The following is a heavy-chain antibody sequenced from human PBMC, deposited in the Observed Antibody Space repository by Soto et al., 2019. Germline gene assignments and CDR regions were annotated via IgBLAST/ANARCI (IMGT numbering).Heavy chain of an antibody. D-gene: IGHD6-6*01. CDR3: ARVAARPNYYYYYMDV. J-gene: IGHJ6*03. CDR1: GGSISSYY. CDR2: IYYSGST. Sequence: PWETLSLTCTVSGGSISSYYWRWIRQPPGRGLEWIGYIYYSGSTNYNPSLKSRVTISVDTSKNQFSLKLSSVTAADTAVYYCARVAARPNYYYYYMDVWGKGTTVTVSS. V-gene: IGHV4-59*01.